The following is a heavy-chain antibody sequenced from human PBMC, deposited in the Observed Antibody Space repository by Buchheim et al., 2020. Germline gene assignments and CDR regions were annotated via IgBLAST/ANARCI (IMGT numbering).Heavy chain of an antibody. Sequence: EVQLVESGGGLVQTGGSLRLSCAASEFTSRRYWVHWVRQAPGKGLVWVSRINPEGSTTTYADSVKGRFTISRDDGKNAGYLQMNSLRAEDTALYYCAGAPDCGGGRCYGYHYYGLDVWGQG. CDR3: AGAPDCGGGRCYGYHYYGLDV. CDR2: INPEGSTT. J-gene: IGHJ6*02. V-gene: IGHV3-74*01. CDR1: EFTSRRYW. D-gene: IGHD2-15*01.